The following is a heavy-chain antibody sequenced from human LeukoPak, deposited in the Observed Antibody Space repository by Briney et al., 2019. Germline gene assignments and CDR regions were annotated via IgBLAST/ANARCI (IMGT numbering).Heavy chain of an antibody. D-gene: IGHD3-10*01. CDR3: AKDGDEFGEFSFDP. CDR2: ISSSGSTI. V-gene: IGHV3-11*04. Sequence: GGSLRLSSAASGFTFSDYYMSWIRQAPGKGLEWVSYISSSGSTIYYADSVKGRFTISRDNSKNTLYLQMNSLRAEDTAVYYCAKDGDEFGEFSFDPWGQGTLVTVSS. J-gene: IGHJ5*02. CDR1: GFTFSDYY.